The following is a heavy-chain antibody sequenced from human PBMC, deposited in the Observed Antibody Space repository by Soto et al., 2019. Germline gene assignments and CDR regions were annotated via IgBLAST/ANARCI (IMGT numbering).Heavy chain of an antibody. D-gene: IGHD3-9*01. J-gene: IGHJ6*02. CDR3: ARVDHYYYYYGMDV. V-gene: IGHV4-30-4*01. Sequence: NPSETLSLTCTVSGGSISSGDYYWSWIRQPPGKGLEWIGYIYYSGSTYYNPSLKSRVTISVDTSKNQFSLKLSSVTAADTAVYYCARVDHYYYYYGMDVWGQGTTVTVSS. CDR2: IYYSGST. CDR1: GGSISSGDYY.